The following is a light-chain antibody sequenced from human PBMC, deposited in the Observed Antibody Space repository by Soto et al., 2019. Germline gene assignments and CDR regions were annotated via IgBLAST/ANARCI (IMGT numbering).Light chain of an antibody. CDR3: SSYTSSSTDV. V-gene: IGLV2-14*03. Sequence: QSALTQPASVSGSPGQSITISCTGTSSDVGGYNYVSWYQHHPGKAPKLMIYDVNNRPSGVSARFSGSKSGNTASLTISGLQAEDEAEYYCSSYTSSSTDVFGTGTKLTVL. CDR2: DVN. CDR1: SSDVGGYNY. J-gene: IGLJ1*01.